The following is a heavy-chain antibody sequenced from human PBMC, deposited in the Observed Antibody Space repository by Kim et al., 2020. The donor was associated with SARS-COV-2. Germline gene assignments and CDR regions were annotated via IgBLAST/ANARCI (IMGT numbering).Heavy chain of an antibody. CDR3: ARDRVTIFGVVNHYYYYYGMDV. CDR1: GFTFSSYG. V-gene: IGHV3-33*01. D-gene: IGHD3-3*01. J-gene: IGHJ6*02. Sequence: GGSLRLSCAASGFTFSSYGMHWVRQAPGKGLEWVAVIWYDGSNKYYADSVKGRFTISRDNSKNTLYLQMNSLRAEDTAVYYCARDRVTIFGVVNHYYYYYGMDVWGQGTTVTVSS. CDR2: IWYDGSNK.